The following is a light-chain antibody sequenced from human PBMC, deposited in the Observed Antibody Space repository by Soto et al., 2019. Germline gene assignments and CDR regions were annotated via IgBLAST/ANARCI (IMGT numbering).Light chain of an antibody. CDR2: GSS. CDR3: QQTYDSLVS. V-gene: IGKV1-39*01. J-gene: IGKJ4*01. CDR1: QTISDY. Sequence: DIQMTQSPPSLSASVGDRVTITCRASQTISDYLHWYQQKPGKAPTLLIYGSSSLQTGVPPRFSGSGSGTEFPLTISSLQPEDFGTYYCQQTYDSLVSFGGGTKV.